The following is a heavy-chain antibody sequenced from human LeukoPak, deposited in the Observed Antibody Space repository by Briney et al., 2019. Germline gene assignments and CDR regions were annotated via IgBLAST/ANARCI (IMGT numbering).Heavy chain of an antibody. Sequence: PGGSLRLSCAASGFTFSSYAMSWVRQAPGKGLEWVSAISGSGGSTYYADSAKGRFAISRDNSKNTLYLQMNSLRAEDTAVYYCAKAPHIVVVPAAAHFDYWGQGTLVTVSS. D-gene: IGHD2-2*01. CDR3: AKAPHIVVVPAAAHFDY. CDR1: GFTFSSYA. CDR2: ISGSGGST. J-gene: IGHJ4*02. V-gene: IGHV3-23*01.